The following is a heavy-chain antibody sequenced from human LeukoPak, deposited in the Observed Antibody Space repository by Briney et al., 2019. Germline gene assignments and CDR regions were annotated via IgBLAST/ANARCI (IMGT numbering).Heavy chain of an antibody. D-gene: IGHD3-16*02. CDR1: GYTFTAFY. Sequence: EASVSLSCAASGYTFTAFYMHWVRQAPGQEREWRGGINANSGGTKYAQKFPGRVTMTRDSSISTAYMELSRLRSDHPAVYYCARGGLRLGELSTHYFDYWGQGTLVTVSS. J-gene: IGHJ4*02. V-gene: IGHV1-2*02. CDR2: INANSGGT. CDR3: ARGGLRLGELSTHYFDY.